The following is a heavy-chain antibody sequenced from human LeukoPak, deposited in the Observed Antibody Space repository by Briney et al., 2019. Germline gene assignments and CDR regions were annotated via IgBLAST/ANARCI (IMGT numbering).Heavy chain of an antibody. J-gene: IGHJ5*02. CDR2: IYPTDSIT. CDR1: GYDFSTMW. D-gene: IGHD4-17*01. V-gene: IGHV5-51*01. Sequence: PGESLKISCQTSGYDFSTMWIGLVRQMPGKGLEWMGIIYPTDSITRYSPSFQGHVSISVDTSINTAYLQLASLRPSDTAMYFCARLAPDDADYCFDPWGQGALVTVSS. CDR3: ARLAPDDADYCFDP.